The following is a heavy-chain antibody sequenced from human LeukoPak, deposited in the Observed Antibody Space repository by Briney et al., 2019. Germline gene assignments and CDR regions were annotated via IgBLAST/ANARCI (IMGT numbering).Heavy chain of an antibody. V-gene: IGHV1-69*04. CDR2: IIPILGIA. CDR1: GGTFSSYT. CDR3: ARDLEVSNWDIVVVPAAINYYYYGMDV. D-gene: IGHD2-2*01. J-gene: IGHJ6*02. Sequence: SVKVSCKASGGTFSSYTISWVRQAPGQGLEWMGRIIPILGIANYAKKFQGRVTITADKSTSTAYMELSSLRSEDTAVYYCARDLEVSNWDIVVVPAAINYYYYGMDVWGQGTTVTVSS.